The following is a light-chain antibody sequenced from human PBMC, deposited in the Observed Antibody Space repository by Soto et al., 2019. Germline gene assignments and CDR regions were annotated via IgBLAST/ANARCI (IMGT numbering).Light chain of an antibody. CDR1: QGISNY. J-gene: IGKJ1*01. CDR3: QKYHHAPRR. Sequence: DIQMTQSPSSLSASVGDTVTITCRASQGISNYLAWYQQKPGQVPNLLIYAASTLQSGAPSRFSGSGSGTDFTITIISLRPEDVATYSCQKYHHAPRRFGQGTKVEI. CDR2: AAS. V-gene: IGKV1-27*01.